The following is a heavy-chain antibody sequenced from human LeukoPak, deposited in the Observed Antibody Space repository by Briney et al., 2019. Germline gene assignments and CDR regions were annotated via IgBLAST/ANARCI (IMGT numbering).Heavy chain of an antibody. D-gene: IGHD3-22*01. V-gene: IGHV4-39*01. CDR1: GGSISSSSYY. Sequence: SETLSLTCTVSGGSISSSSYYWGWIRQPPGKGLEWIGSIYYSGSTYYNPSLKSRVTISVDTSKHQFSLKLSSVTAADTAVYYCARHIKGYYDSSGYEAFDIWGQGTMVTVSS. CDR3: ARHIKGYYDSSGYEAFDI. CDR2: IYYSGST. J-gene: IGHJ3*02.